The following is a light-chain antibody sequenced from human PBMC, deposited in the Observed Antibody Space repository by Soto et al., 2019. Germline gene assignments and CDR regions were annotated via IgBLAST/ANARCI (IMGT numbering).Light chain of an antibody. V-gene: IGKV3D-15*03. CDR3: HYKWT. Sequence: EIVMSHSLDTLSVSQGERATLSCRDSQSVSSNLAWYQQKPGHAPRHLMYGACIRAAGVPDRFSGSESGTEITLPIRDLEANDFTVYYNHYKWTFGQGTKVDIK. CDR2: GAC. J-gene: IGKJ1*01. CDR1: QSVSSN.